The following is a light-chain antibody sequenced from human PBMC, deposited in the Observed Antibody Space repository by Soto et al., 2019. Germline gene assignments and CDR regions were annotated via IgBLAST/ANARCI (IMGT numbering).Light chain of an antibody. J-gene: IGKJ1*01. CDR1: QSVSSN. CDR2: DAS. V-gene: IGKV3-15*01. CDR3: QQYNNWWT. Sequence: EIVMTQSPATLSVSPGERDTLSCRTSQSVSSNLAWYQQKPGQTPRLLIYDASTRATGIPARFSGSGSWTEFTLTISSLQSEDFAVYYCQQYNNWWTFGQGTKVDIK.